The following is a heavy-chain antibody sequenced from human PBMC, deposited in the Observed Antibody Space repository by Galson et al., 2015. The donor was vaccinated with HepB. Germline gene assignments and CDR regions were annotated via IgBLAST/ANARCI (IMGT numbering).Heavy chain of an antibody. CDR1: GFTFSSYS. CDR3: ARENSSSWPVDAFDI. J-gene: IGHJ3*02. Sequence: SLRLSCAASGFTFSSYSMNWVRQAPEKGLEWVSSISSSSSYIYYADSVKGRFTISRDNAKNSLYLQMNSLRAEDTAVYYCARENSSSWPVDAFDIWGQGTMVTVSS. V-gene: IGHV3-21*01. CDR2: ISSSSSYI. D-gene: IGHD6-13*01.